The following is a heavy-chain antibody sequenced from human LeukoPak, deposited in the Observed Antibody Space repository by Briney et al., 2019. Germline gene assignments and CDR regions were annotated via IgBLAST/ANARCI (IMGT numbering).Heavy chain of an antibody. Sequence: SETLSLTCTVSGGSVRRGNYYWTWIRQPAGSGLEWIGRIYTSGTTDYNPSLRTRVTLSVDASRNQFSLNLSSVTAADTAVYYCARWWFAAAAFFDYWGQGTLVTVSS. D-gene: IGHD6-13*01. CDR1: GGSVRRGNYY. CDR3: ARWWFAAAAFFDY. J-gene: IGHJ4*02. CDR2: IYTSGTT. V-gene: IGHV4-61*02.